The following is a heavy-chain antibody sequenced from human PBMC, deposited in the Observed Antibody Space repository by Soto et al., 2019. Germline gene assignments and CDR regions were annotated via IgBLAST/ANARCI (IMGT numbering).Heavy chain of an antibody. J-gene: IGHJ5*01. CDR2: IYPGDSDT. D-gene: IGHD3-16*02. V-gene: IGHV5-51*01. Sequence: GESLKISCKSSGYSFTSYWIAWVRQMPGKGLDFMGIIYPGDSDTRYSPSFQGQVTMSVDKSISTAYLRWTSLKASDTAMYYCAKFSRYSASPQGWFDSWGQGTQVTSPQ. CDR1: GYSFTSYW. CDR3: AKFSRYSASPQGWFDS.